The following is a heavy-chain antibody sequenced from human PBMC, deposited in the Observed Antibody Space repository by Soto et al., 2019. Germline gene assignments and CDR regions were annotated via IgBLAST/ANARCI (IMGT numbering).Heavy chain of an antibody. J-gene: IGHJ4*02. V-gene: IGHV5-51*01. D-gene: IGHD1-20*01. CDR1: GYSFVNYW. Sequence: GESLKIACQAAGYSFVNYWMGWVRQMPGKGLDWMAIINPGNSETRYSPSFAGLVTVSADMTISTVYLQWRSLKASDTGQYFFARPHLNNVDSWGQGTLVTVS. CDR3: ARPHLNNVDS. CDR2: INPGNSET.